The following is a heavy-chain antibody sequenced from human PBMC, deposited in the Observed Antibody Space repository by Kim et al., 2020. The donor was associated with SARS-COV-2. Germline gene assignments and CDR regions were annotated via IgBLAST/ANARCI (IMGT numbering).Heavy chain of an antibody. Sequence: GGSLRLSCAASGFTFSSYAMSWVRQAPGKGLEWVSAISGSGGSTYYADSVKGRFTISRDNSKNTLYLQMNSLRAEDTAVYYCAKSGIVGATTHYYYYGMDVWGQGTTVTVSS. J-gene: IGHJ6*02. CDR2: ISGSGGST. CDR3: AKSGIVGATTHYYYYGMDV. D-gene: IGHD1-26*01. CDR1: GFTFSSYA. V-gene: IGHV3-23*01.